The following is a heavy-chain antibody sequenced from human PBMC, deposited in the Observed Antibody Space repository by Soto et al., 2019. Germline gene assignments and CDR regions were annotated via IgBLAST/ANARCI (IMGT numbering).Heavy chain of an antibody. J-gene: IGHJ6*02. CDR2: IKQDGSEK. V-gene: IGHV3-7*03. Sequence: EVQLVESGGGLVQPGGSLRLSCAASGFTFSSYWMSWVRQAPEKGLEWVADIKQDGSEKYYVDSVKGRFTISRDNAKNSLYLQMNSLRAEDTAVYYCARDWDYDFWSGFRNYYYYYGMDVWGQGTTVTVSS. D-gene: IGHD3-3*01. CDR1: GFTFSSYW. CDR3: ARDWDYDFWSGFRNYYYYYGMDV.